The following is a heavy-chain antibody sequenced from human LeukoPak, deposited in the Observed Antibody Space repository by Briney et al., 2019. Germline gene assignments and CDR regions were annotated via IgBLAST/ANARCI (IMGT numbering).Heavy chain of an antibody. J-gene: IGHJ2*01. CDR3: ARDAPNSSTSWYFDL. Sequence: ASVKVSCKASGYTFTGYYMHWVRQAPGQGLEWMGWINPNSGGTNYAQKFQGRVTTTRDTSISTAYMELSRLRSDDTAVYYCARDAPNSSTSWYFDLWGRGTLVTVSS. CDR2: INPNSGGT. CDR1: GYTFTGYY. D-gene: IGHD4-23*01. V-gene: IGHV1-2*02.